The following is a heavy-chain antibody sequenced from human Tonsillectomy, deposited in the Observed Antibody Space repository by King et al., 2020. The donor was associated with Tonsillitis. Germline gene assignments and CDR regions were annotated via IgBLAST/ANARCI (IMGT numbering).Heavy chain of an antibody. D-gene: IGHD6-13*01. CDR1: GFTFSTYS. Sequence: VQLVESGGGLVQPGGSLRLSCAASGFTFSTYSMNWVRQAPGKGLEWVSYISSSSSAIYYADSVKGRFTISRDNAKNSLYLQMNSLRAEDTAVYYCANGALRYSRTRETLDYWGQGTLVTVSS. V-gene: IGHV3-48*01. J-gene: IGHJ4*02. CDR3: ANGALRYSRTRETLDY. CDR2: ISSSSSAI.